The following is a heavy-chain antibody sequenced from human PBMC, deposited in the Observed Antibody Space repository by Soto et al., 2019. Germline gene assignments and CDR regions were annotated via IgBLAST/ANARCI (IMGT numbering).Heavy chain of an antibody. CDR2: INSDGTTI. CDR3: ARAGWYRFDY. V-gene: IGHV3-74*01. D-gene: IGHD6-19*01. Sequence: PGGSLRLSCAAPRFTFSNYWVHWVRQAPGKGLMWVSRINSDGTTINYADSVEGRFTISRDNAKNTLFLQMNSLRVEDTAVYYCARAGWYRFDYWGQGTLVTVSS. CDR1: RFTFSNYW. J-gene: IGHJ4*02.